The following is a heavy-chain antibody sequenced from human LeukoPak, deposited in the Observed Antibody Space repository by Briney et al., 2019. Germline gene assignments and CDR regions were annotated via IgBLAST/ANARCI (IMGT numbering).Heavy chain of an antibody. CDR1: GFTFSSYA. CDR2: ISGSGGST. J-gene: IGHJ4*02. V-gene: IGHV3-23*01. D-gene: IGHD1-26*01. Sequence: GGSLRLSCAASGFTFSSYAMSWVRQAPGKGLEWVSAISGSGGSTYYADSVKDRFTISRDNSKNTLYLQMNSLRAEDTAVYYCAKDLKAWELEFSDYWGQGTLVTVSS. CDR3: AKDLKAWELEFSDY.